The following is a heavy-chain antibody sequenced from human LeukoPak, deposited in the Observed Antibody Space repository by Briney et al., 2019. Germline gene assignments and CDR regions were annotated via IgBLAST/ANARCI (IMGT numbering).Heavy chain of an antibody. V-gene: IGHV3-30*18. J-gene: IGHJ4*02. CDR3: AKDRRWLRHYFDY. CDR1: GFTFSSYG. D-gene: IGHD5-12*01. CDR2: ISYDGSNK. Sequence: PGGSLRLSCAASGFTFSSYGMHWVRQAPGKGLEWVAVISYDGSNKHYADSVKGRFTISRDNSKNTLYLQMNSLRAEDTAVYYCAKDRRWLRHYFDYWGQGTLVTVSS.